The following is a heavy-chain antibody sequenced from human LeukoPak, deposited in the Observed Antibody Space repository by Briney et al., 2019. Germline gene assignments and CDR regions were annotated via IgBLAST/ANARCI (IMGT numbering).Heavy chain of an antibody. V-gene: IGHV3-23*01. CDR2: ISDSGDKT. CDR3: ASQPRSRFLEWLLPFDY. CDR1: GFTFSNYA. Sequence: GGSLRLSCAASGFTFSNYAMSWVRQAPGKGLECVSAISDSGDKTDYADSVRGRFTIYRDNSKDTLYLQMNSLGAADTAVYYCASQPRSRFLEWLLPFDYWGQGTLVTVSS. D-gene: IGHD3-3*01. J-gene: IGHJ4*02.